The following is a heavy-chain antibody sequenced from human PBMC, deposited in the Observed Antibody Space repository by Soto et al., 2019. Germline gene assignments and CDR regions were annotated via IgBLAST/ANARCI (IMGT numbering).Heavy chain of an antibody. CDR2: ISGSSKTI. J-gene: IGHJ3*02. CDR1: GLTFSGDS. Sequence: GGSLRLSCVASGLTFSGDSINWVRQAPGKGLEWVSYISGSSKTIHYADSVKGRFTISRDNAKYSVYLQMNSLRDEDMAVYYCARERTVVTPDAFDIWGQGTMVTVSS. D-gene: IGHD2-21*02. CDR3: ARERTVVTPDAFDI. V-gene: IGHV3-48*02.